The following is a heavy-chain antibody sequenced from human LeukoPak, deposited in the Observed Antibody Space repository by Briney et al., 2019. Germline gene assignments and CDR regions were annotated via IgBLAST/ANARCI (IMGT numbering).Heavy chain of an antibody. J-gene: IGHJ4*02. V-gene: IGHV4-61*01. D-gene: IGHD6-13*01. CDR2: MYYRGNT. CDR1: GASINSGTYY. Sequence: PSETLSLTCTVSGASINSGTYYWGWVRQPPGKGLEWIGYMYYRGNTNYNPSLKSRVTISVDTSKNQFSLRLSSVTAADTAVYYCATGVHGIAAAGDYYFDYWGQGTLVTVSS. CDR3: ATGVHGIAAAGDYYFDY.